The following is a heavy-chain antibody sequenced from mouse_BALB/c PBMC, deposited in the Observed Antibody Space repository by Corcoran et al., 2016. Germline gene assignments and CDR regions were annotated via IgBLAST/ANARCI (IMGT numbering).Heavy chain of an antibody. D-gene: IGHD1-1*01. J-gene: IGHJ4*01. CDR3: ASGTTVVASYYYAMDY. V-gene: IGHV9-3-1*01. CDR1: GYTFTNYG. CDR2: INTYTGWP. Sequence: QIQLVQSGPELKKPGATVKISCKTSGYTFTNYGMNWVKQAPGKGVKWLGWINTYTGWPTSADDFKGRFAFSLETSASTAYLQINNLKNEDTATYFCASGTTVVASYYYAMDYLGQGPSGTCSP.